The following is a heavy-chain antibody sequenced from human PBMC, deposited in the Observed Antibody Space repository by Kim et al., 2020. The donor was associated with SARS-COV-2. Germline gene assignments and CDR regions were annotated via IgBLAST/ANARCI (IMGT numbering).Heavy chain of an antibody. V-gene: IGHV1-3*04. CDR3: ARGSGWAFDY. CDR1: GYTFVNYV. CDR2: ISIGNDNT. J-gene: IGHJ4*02. D-gene: IGHD6-19*01. Sequence: ASVKVSCKASGYTFVNYVMHWVRQAPGQRPEWMGLISIGNDNTKFSQTFQGRVTITRDTSASTAYMELTSLRSEDTAIYYCARGSGWAFDYWGQGTLVTVAS.